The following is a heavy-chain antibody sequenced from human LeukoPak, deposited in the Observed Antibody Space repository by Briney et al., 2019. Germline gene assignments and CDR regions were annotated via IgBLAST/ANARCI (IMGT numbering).Heavy chain of an antibody. V-gene: IGHV4-4*09. D-gene: IGHD2-15*01. CDR3: ARGLLITGSGRPMDV. CDR2: IYTSGSA. J-gene: IGHJ6*03. Sequence: SETLSLTCTVSGGSISSLYWSWVRQPPGKGLEWIGHIYTSGSANYNPSLKSRVTISVDTSKNQFSLKLSSVTAADTAVYYCARGLLITGSGRPMDVWGKGTTVTVSS. CDR1: GGSISSLY.